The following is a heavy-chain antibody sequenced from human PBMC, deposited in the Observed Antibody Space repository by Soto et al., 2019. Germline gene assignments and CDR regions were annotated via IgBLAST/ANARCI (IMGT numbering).Heavy chain of an antibody. J-gene: IGHJ1*01. V-gene: IGHV2-5*02. CDR3: AHTVGLVVVTSEDEYFQH. Sequence: ITLKESGPTLEKPTQTLTLTCTFSAFSLSTSGVGVGWIRQPPGRTLQWLAVIYWDDDKGYSTSLKNRLTITKETSKNQVVLTMTNIDPVDTATYYCAHTVGLVVVTSEDEYFQHWGQGTQVSVSS. CDR2: IYWDDDK. CDR1: AFSLSTSGVG. D-gene: IGHD2-15*01.